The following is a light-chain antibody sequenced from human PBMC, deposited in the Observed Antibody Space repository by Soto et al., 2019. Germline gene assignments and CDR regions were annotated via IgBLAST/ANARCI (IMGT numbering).Light chain of an antibody. Sequence: QSALTQPASVSGSPGQSITISCTGTSSDVGGYNYVSWYQQHPGKAPKLMIYDVSNRPSGVSNRFSGSKSGNTASLTISGRQAEDEADDYCSSSTSSSTLYVFGTGTKVTVL. CDR1: SSDVGGYNY. J-gene: IGLJ1*01. CDR2: DVS. V-gene: IGLV2-14*01. CDR3: SSSTSSSTLYV.